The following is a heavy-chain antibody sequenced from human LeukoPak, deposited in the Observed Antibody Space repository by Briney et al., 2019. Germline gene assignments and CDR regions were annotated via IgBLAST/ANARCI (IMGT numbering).Heavy chain of an antibody. CDR2: INPNSGGT. J-gene: IGHJ5*02. CDR3: ARGGSRLRQLVLFNGDWFDP. D-gene: IGHD6-13*01. V-gene: IGHV1-2*02. CDR1: GYTFTKYY. Sequence: GASVEVSCKASGYTFTKYYLHWVRQAPGQGLEWMGWINPNSGGTNYAQKFQGRVTMTRDTSISTAYMELSRLRSDDTAVYYCARGGSRLRQLVLFNGDWFDPWGQGTLVTVSS.